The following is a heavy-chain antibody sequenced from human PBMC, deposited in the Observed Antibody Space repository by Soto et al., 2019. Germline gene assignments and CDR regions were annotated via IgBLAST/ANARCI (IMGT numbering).Heavy chain of an antibody. CDR1: GGSISSGDYY. V-gene: IGHV4-30-4*01. D-gene: IGHD3-22*01. CDR3: ARHNYDSSGYSHYYYGMDV. J-gene: IGHJ6*02. Sequence: PSETLSLTCTVSGGSISSGDYYWSWIRQPPGKGLEWIGYIYYSGSTYYNPSLKSRVTISVDTSKNQFSLKLSSVTAADTAVYYCARHNYDSSGYSHYYYGMDVWGQGTTVTFS. CDR2: IYYSGST.